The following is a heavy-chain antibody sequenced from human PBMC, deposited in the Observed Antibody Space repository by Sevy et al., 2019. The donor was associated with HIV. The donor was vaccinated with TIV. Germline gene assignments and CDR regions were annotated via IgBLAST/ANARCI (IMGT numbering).Heavy chain of an antibody. CDR3: ARGLSYCSSTSCTPYHMYV. CDR1: GGSFSGYY. V-gene: IGHV4-34*01. Sequence: SETLSLTCAIYGGSFSGYYWSWIRQPPGKGLEWIGEINHSGSTNYNPSLKSRVTISVDTSKNQFSLKLSSVTAADTAVYYCARGLSYCSSTSCTPYHMYVWGKGTTVTVSS. J-gene: IGHJ6*03. CDR2: INHSGST. D-gene: IGHD2-2*01.